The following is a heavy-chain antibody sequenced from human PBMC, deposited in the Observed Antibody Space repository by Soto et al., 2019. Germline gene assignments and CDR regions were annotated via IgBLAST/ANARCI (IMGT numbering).Heavy chain of an antibody. J-gene: IGHJ4*02. Sequence: PGGSLRLSCAASGFTFSSYAMSWVRQAPGKGLEWVSAISGSGGSTYYADSVKGRFTISRDNSKNTLYLQMSSLRDEDSALYYCAKGPHTNVGWSYYFESWGQGVPVTVSS. V-gene: IGHV3-23*01. CDR2: ISGSGGST. CDR3: AKGPHTNVGWSYYFES. D-gene: IGHD6-19*01. CDR1: GFTFSSYA.